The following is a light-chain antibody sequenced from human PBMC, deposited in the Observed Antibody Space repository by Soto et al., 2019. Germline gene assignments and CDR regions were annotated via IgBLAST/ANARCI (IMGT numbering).Light chain of an antibody. CDR1: SSNIGVNT. CDR2: NNN. Sequence: QSVLTQPPSASGTSGQSVTISCSGSSSNIGVNTVSWYQQLPGTAPKLLIQNNNQRTSGVPDRFSGSKSGTSASLVLSGLQSDDEAEYYCAAWDDSLNGVLFGGGTKLTVL. V-gene: IGLV1-44*01. J-gene: IGLJ2*01. CDR3: AAWDDSLNGVL.